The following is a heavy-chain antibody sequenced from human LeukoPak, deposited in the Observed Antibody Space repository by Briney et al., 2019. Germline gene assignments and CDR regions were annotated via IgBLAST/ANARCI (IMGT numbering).Heavy chain of an antibody. CDR1: GGSISSSSYY. V-gene: IGHV4-39*01. D-gene: IGHD5-24*01. J-gene: IGHJ4*02. CDR2: IYYSGST. Sequence: PSETLSLTCSVSGGSISSSSYYWGWIRQPPGKGLEWIGSIYYSGSTYYNPSLKSRVTISVDTSKNQFSLKLSSVTAADTAVCYCAVPWRDGYFFDYWGQGTLVTVSS. CDR3: AVPWRDGYFFDY.